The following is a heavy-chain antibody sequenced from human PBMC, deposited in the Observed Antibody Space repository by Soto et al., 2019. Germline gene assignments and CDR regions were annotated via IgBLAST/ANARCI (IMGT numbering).Heavy chain of an antibody. Sequence: EVQLVESGGGLVKPGGSLRLSCAASGFTFSSYSMNWVRQAPGKGLEWVSSISSSSSYIYYADSVKGRFTIPRDNAKNSLYLQMNSLRAEDTAVYYCARHHGDYEDVYFDYWGQGTLVTVSS. J-gene: IGHJ4*02. CDR3: ARHHGDYEDVYFDY. D-gene: IGHD4-17*01. V-gene: IGHV3-21*01. CDR1: GFTFSSYS. CDR2: ISSSSSYI.